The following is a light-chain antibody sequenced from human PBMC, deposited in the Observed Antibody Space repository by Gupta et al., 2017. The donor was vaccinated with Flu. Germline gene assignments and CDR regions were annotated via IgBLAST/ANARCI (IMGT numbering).Light chain of an antibody. CDR3: QQRHYWSLA. CDR1: QSLNSD. V-gene: IGKV3-11*01. CDR2: DAS. J-gene: IGKJ4*01. Sequence: ELVLTQSPATLSLSPGERATLSCRASQSLNSDLAWYQQKPGHPPRLLMYDASNRATGIPARFSGSGSGTDFTLTISSLEPEDFAVYYCQQRHYWSLAFGGGTKVEI.